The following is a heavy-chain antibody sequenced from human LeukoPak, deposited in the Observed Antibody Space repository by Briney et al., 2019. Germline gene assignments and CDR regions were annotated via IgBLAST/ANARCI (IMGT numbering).Heavy chain of an antibody. Sequence: GGSLRLSCAASGFTFISYSMNWVRQAPGKGLEWVSSISSSSSYIYYADSVKGRFTISRDNAKNSLYLQMNSLRAEDTAVYYCASATYYDFWSGPNDAFDIWGQGTMVTVSS. CDR2: ISSSSSYI. V-gene: IGHV3-21*01. CDR1: GFTFISYS. D-gene: IGHD3-3*01. CDR3: ASATYYDFWSGPNDAFDI. J-gene: IGHJ3*02.